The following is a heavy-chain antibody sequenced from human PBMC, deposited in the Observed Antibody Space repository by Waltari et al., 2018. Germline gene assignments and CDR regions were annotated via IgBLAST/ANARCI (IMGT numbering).Heavy chain of an antibody. J-gene: IGHJ3*02. CDR1: GFTFSSYA. V-gene: IGHV3-30-3*01. CDR2: ISYDGSNK. CDR3: ARLALGATGLDAFDI. Sequence: QVQLVESGGGVVQPGRSLRLSCAASGFTFSSYAMHWVRQAPGKGLEWVAVISYDGSNKYYADSVKGRFTISRDNSKNTLYLQMNSLRAEDTAVYYCARLALGATGLDAFDIWGQGTMVTVSS. D-gene: IGHD1-26*01.